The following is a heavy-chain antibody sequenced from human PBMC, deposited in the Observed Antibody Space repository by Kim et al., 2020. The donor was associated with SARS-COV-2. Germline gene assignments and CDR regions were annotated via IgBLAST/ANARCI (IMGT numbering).Heavy chain of an antibody. CDR2: IYYSEST. CDR3: ARWSASAPTLFPLVSCENSPSDTSSVAVGCLAQDFLLLNY. V-gene: IGHV4-31*03. Sequence: SETLSLTCTVSGGSISSCGYYWSWIRQHPGKGLEWIGYIYYSESTYYNPSLKSRVTISVDTSKNQFSLKLSSVTAADTAVYYCARWSASAPTLFPLVSCENSPSDTSSVAVGCLAQDFLLLNY. CDR1: GGSISSCGYY. J-gene: IGHJ4*01. D-gene: IGHD3-3*01.